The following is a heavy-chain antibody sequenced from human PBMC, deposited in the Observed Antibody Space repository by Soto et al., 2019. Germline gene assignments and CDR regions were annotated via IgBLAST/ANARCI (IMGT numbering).Heavy chain of an antibody. Sequence: EVQLVESGGGLVQPGGSLRLSCVASAFTFSSYEMNWVRQAPGKGLEWISYIDYSGETIYYADSVKGRFTISRDNAKNSLYLQMNSLRAEDTAVYYCASPWGSFDYWGQGTLVTVSS. J-gene: IGHJ4*02. V-gene: IGHV3-48*03. CDR3: ASPWGSFDY. D-gene: IGHD7-27*01. CDR1: AFTFSSYE. CDR2: IDYSGETI.